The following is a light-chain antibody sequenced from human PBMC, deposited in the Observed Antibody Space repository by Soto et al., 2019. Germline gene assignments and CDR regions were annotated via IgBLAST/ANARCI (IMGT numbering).Light chain of an antibody. J-gene: IGKJ5*01. CDR2: DAS. V-gene: IGKV3D-11*02. CDR1: QNVRSN. CDR3: QQRRSWQVT. Sequence: EIVMTQSPATLSVSPGERATLSCRASQNVRSNLAWYQQKPGQAPRLLIYDASKRATGIPARFSGSGSGTNFTLTISSLEPEDFAVYYCQQRRSWQVTFGQGTRLENK.